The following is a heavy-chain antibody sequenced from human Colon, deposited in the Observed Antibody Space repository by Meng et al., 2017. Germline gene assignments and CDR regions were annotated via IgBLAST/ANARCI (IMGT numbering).Heavy chain of an antibody. Sequence: QVQLPLSRPGLLTPSQTLSLTWALSGELVSSNDATWNGIRQSPSRGLEWLGRTFYRAKWISDYAVSLESRIIINPDTSKNQFTLQLNSVTPEDTAVYYCARLVGNSWLPDWGQGTLVTVSS. V-gene: IGHV6-1*01. CDR2: TFYRAKWIS. J-gene: IGHJ4*02. D-gene: IGHD6-13*01. CDR1: GELVSSNDAT. CDR3: ARLVGNSWLPD.